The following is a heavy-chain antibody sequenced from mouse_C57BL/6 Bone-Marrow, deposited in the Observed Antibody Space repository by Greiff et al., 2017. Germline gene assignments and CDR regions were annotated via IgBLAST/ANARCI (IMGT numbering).Heavy chain of an antibody. V-gene: IGHV1-59*01. CDR2: IDPSDSYT. D-gene: IGHD1-1*01. CDR1: GYTFTSYW. J-gene: IGHJ2*01. Sequence: QVQLQQPGAELVRPGTSVKLSCKASGYTFTSYWMHWVKQRPGQGLEWIGVIDPSDSYTNYNQKFKGKATLTVDTSSSTAYMQLSSLTSEDAAVYCCAGYSGYWGQGTTLTVSS. CDR3: AGYSGY.